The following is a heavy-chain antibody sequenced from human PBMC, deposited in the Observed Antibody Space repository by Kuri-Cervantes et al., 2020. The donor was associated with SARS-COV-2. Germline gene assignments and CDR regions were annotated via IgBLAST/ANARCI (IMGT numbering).Heavy chain of an antibody. CDR3: AKDSVGVEDF. V-gene: IGHV3-30*18. J-gene: IGHJ4*02. CDR1: GFHFRRTD. D-gene: IGHD2-15*01. CDR2: ISNDGKNK. Sequence: GEFLKISCAASGFHFRRTDMHRVRQAPGEGPEWVAVISNDGKNKKCIASGKGRITISRDNSQNTLYLHMESLRSEDTAMYYCAKDSVGVEDFWGQGTLVTVSS.